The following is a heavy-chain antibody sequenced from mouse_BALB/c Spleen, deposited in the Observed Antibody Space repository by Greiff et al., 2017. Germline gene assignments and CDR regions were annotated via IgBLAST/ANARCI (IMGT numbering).Heavy chain of an antibody. D-gene: IGHD2-1*01. CDR1: GFNIKDYY. Sequence: VQLQQSGAELVRPGALVKLSCKASGFNIKDYYMHWVKQRPEQGLEWIGWIDPENGNTIYDPKFQGKASITADTSSNTAYLQLSSLTSEDTAVYYCAYGNLFAYWGQGTLVTVSA. CDR3: AYGNLFAY. V-gene: IGHV14-1*02. J-gene: IGHJ3*01. CDR2: IDPENGNT.